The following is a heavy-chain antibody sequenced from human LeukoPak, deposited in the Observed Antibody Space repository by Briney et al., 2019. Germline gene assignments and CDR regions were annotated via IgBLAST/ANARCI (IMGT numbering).Heavy chain of an antibody. CDR3: ARKTGSRDY. V-gene: IGHV3-21*01. Sequence: GGSLRLSCAASGFTFSSYSMNWVRQAPGKGLEWVSSISSSSSYIYYADSVKGRLTISRDDAKNSLYLQMNSLRAEDTAVYYCARKTGSRDYWGQGTLVTVSS. D-gene: IGHD1-26*01. J-gene: IGHJ4*02. CDR2: ISSSSSYI. CDR1: GFTFSSYS.